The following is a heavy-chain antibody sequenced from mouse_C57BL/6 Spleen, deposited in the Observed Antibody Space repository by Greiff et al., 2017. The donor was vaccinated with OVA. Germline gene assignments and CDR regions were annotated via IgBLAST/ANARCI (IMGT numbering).Heavy chain of an antibody. CDR3: ARRGYWIDY. Sequence: QVQLKESGPELVKPGASVKISCKASGYAFSSSWMNWVKQRPGKGLEWIGRIYPGDGDTNYNGKFKGKATLTADKTSSTAYMQLSSLTSEDSAVYVCARRGYWIDYWGQGTTLTVSS. J-gene: IGHJ2*01. D-gene: IGHD2-3*01. V-gene: IGHV1-82*01. CDR2: IYPGDGDT. CDR1: GYAFSSSW.